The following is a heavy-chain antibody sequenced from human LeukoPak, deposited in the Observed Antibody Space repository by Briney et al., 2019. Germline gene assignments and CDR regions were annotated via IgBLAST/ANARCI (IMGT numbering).Heavy chain of an antibody. V-gene: IGHV3-30*02. D-gene: IGHD7-27*01. CDR1: GFTFSSYG. J-gene: IGHJ3*02. CDR2: IRYDGTNK. Sequence: GGSLRLSXAASGFTFSSYGMHWVRQAPGKGLEWLAFIRYDGTNKYYGDSVKGRFTITRDNSKNTLYLQMNSLRAEDTAIYSCAKTTGDNAFDIWGQGTMVTVSS. CDR3: AKTTGDNAFDI.